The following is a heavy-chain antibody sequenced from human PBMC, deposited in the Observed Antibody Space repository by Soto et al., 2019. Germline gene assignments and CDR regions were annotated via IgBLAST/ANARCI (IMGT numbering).Heavy chain of an antibody. CDR3: ARGAVVSLVRGVMGGNWFDP. Sequence: QVQLQESGPGLVRPSQTLSLTCTVSGASIISLDYYWTWIRRPPGKGLEWIGHIYHTGATYYNPSLESRVVMSVDTSNNQFSLKLSSVTAADTAVFYCARGAVVSLVRGVMGGNWFDPWGQGTLVTVSS. V-gene: IGHV4-30-4*01. CDR2: IYHTGAT. J-gene: IGHJ5*02. CDR1: GASIISLDYY. D-gene: IGHD3-10*01.